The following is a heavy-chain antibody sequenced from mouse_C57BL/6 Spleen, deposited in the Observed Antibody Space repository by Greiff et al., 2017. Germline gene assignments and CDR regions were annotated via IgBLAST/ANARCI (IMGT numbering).Heavy chain of an antibody. Sequence: QVQLKESGAELVRPGASVTLSCKASGYTFTDYEMHWVKQTPVHGLAWIGAIDPETGGTAYNQKFKGKAILTADKSSSTAYMELRSLTSEDSAVYYCTRGKGYDARLPGAYWGQGTLVTVSA. V-gene: IGHV1-15*01. CDR2: IDPETGGT. CDR3: TRGKGYDARLPGAY. CDR1: GYTFTDYE. D-gene: IGHD2-2*01. J-gene: IGHJ3*01.